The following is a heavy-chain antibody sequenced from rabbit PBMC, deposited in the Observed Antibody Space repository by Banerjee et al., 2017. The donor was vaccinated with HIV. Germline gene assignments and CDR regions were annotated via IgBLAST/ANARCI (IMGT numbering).Heavy chain of an antibody. CDR3: ARRGAGAAGDNYATGDAFDP. D-gene: IGHD6-1*01. Sequence: QSLEKTGGDLVTPGASLTLTCQKARFSFSSRYWICWVRQAPGTGLEWLACIYAGSSGSTYYASWAKGRFTISKPSSTTVTLQMTSLTAADTATYFCARRGAGAAGDNYATGDAFDPWGQGTLVTVS. V-gene: IGHV1S40*01. CDR2: IYAGSSGST. CDR1: RFSFSSRYW. J-gene: IGHJ2*01.